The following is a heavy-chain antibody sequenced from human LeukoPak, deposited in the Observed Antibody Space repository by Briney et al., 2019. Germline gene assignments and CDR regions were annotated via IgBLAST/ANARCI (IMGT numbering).Heavy chain of an antibody. CDR2: IYYSGNT. J-gene: IGHJ2*01. V-gene: IGHV4-39*07. CDR1: GGSINSRSYY. Sequence: SETLPLTCTVSGGSINSRSYYWGWIRQPPGKGLEWIGNIYYSGNTYYNPSPKSRVTISVDTSKNQSSLKLSSVTAADTAVYYCARGVDAPLYWYFDLWGRGTLVTVSS. CDR3: ARGVDAPLYWYFDL. D-gene: IGHD2-8*01.